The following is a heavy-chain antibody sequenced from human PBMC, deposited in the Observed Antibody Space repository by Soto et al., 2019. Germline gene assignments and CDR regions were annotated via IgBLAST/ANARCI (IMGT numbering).Heavy chain of an antibody. CDR2: INPNSGGT. Sequence: GASVKVSCKASGYTFTCYYMHWVRQAPGQGLEWMGWINPNSGGTNYAQKFQGWVTMTRDTSISTAYMELSRLRSDDTAVYYCARGLDGYIPLDYWGQGTLVTSPQ. V-gene: IGHV1-2*04. J-gene: IGHJ4*02. D-gene: IGHD5-12*01. CDR3: ARGLDGYIPLDY. CDR1: GYTFTCYY.